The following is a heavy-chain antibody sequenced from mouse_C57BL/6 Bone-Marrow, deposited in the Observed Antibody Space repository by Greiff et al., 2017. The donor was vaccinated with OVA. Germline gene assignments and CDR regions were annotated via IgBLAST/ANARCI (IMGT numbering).Heavy chain of an antibody. J-gene: IGHJ3*01. CDR1: GYAFTSYW. CDR2: IDPSDSYT. CDR3: ARWYYGGFAY. D-gene: IGHD1-1*01. V-gene: IGHV1-69*01. Sequence: QVQLQQPGAELVMPGASVKLSCKASGYAFTSYWMHWVKQRPGQGLEWIGEIDPSDSYTNYNQKFKGKSTLTVDKSSSTAYMQLSSLTSEDSAVYYCARWYYGGFAYWGRGTLVTVSA.